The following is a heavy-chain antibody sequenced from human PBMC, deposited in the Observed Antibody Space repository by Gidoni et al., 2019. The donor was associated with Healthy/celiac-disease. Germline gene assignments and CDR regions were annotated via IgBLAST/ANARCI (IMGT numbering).Heavy chain of an antibody. CDR1: GFTFSSYG. CDR2: IWYDGSNK. J-gene: IGHJ4*02. Sequence: QVQLVESGGGVVQPGRSLRLSCAASGFTFSSYGRHWVRQAPGKGLEWVAVIWYDGSNKYYADSVKGRFTISRDNSKNTLYLQMNSLRAEDTAVYYCAREILDGYCFDYWGQGTLVTVSS. V-gene: IGHV3-33*01. D-gene: IGHD3-22*01. CDR3: AREILDGYCFDY.